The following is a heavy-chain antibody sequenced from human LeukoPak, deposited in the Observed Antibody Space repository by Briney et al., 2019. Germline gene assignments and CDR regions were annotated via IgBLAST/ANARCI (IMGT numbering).Heavy chain of an antibody. CDR1: GGSISSYY. CDR3: ARQGPVVVAAVDY. CDR2: IYYSGST. V-gene: IGHV4-59*08. Sequence: SETLSLTCTVSGGSISSYYWSWIRQPPGKGLEWIGYIYYSGSTNYNPSLKSRVTTSVDTSKNQFSLKLSSVTAADTAVYYCARQGPVVVAAVDYWGQGTLVTVSS. D-gene: IGHD2-15*01. J-gene: IGHJ4*02.